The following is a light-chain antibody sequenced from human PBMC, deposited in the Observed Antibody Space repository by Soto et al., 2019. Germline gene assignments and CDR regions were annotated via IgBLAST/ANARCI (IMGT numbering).Light chain of an antibody. CDR3: QQYNNWWT. CDR2: GAS. CDR1: QSVRSN. Sequence: EIVMTQSPATLSVSPGERATLSCRASQSVRSNLAWYQHKPGQAPRLLIYGASTRATGIPTRFSGSGSGTEFTLTITSLQSEDFALYYCQQYNNWWTFSQGTK. J-gene: IGKJ1*01. V-gene: IGKV3-15*01.